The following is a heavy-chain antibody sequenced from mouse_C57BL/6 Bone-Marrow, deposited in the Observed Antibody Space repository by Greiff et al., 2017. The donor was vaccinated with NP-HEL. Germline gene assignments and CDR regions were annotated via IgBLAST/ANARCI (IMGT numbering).Heavy chain of an antibody. CDR2: IYPGNSDT. CDR3: TRWGTTVVAPFAMDY. D-gene: IGHD1-1*01. J-gene: IGHJ4*01. Sequence: EVQLQQSGTVLARPGASVKMSCKTSGYTFTSYWMHWVKQRPGQGLEWIGAIYPGNSDTSYNQKFKGKAKLTAVTSASTAYMELSSLTNEDSAVYYGTRWGTTVVAPFAMDYWGQGTSVTVSS. V-gene: IGHV1-5*01. CDR1: GYTFTSYW.